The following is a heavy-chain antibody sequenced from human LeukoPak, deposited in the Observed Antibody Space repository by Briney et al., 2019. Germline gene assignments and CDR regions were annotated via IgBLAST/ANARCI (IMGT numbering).Heavy chain of an antibody. CDR1: GYSISSGYY. CDR2: IYHSGST. D-gene: IGHD6-13*01. V-gene: IGHV4-38-2*02. Sequence: PSETLCLSCTVSGYSISSGYYWGWIRQPPGKGLEWIGSIYHSGSTYYNPSLKSRVTISVDTSKNQFSLKLSSVTAADTDVYYCARDSEQQPVDYWGQGTLVTVSS. J-gene: IGHJ4*02. CDR3: ARDSEQQPVDY.